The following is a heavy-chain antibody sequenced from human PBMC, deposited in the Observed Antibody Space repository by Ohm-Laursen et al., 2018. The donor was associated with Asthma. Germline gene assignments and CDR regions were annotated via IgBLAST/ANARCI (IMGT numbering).Heavy chain of an antibody. J-gene: IGHJ4*02. CDR1: GGTFSSYA. Sequence: SVKVSCKASGGTFSSYAISWVRQAPGQGLEWMGGIIPIFGTANYAQKFQGRVTITADESTSTAYMELSSLRSEDTAVYYCARGDDYGGNRPFDYWGQGTLVTVSS. D-gene: IGHD4-23*01. CDR2: IIPIFGTA. CDR3: ARGDDYGGNRPFDY. V-gene: IGHV1-69*13.